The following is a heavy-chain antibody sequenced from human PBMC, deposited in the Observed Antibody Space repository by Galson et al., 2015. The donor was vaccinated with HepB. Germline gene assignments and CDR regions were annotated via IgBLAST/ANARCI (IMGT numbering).Heavy chain of an antibody. CDR1: GGSFSGYY. Sequence: ETLSLTCAVYGGSFSGYYWSWIRQPPGKGLEWIGEINHSGSTNYNPSLKSRVTISVDTSKNQFSLKLSSVTAADTAVYYCARGGLQRRHYYYMDVWGKGTTVTVSS. J-gene: IGHJ6*03. CDR2: INHSGST. V-gene: IGHV4-34*01. CDR3: ARGGLQRRHYYYMDV. D-gene: IGHD4-11*01.